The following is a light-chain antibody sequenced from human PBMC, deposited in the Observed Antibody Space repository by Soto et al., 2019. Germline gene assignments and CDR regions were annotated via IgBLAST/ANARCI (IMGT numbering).Light chain of an antibody. CDR3: CSFARSTTFYV. V-gene: IGLV2-23*01. Sequence: QSALTQPASVSASPGQSITISCTGTSSDVGSSNLVSWYQQHPGKAPKLIIYEGSRRPSGVSGRFSGSKSGNTASLTISGLQADDEADYYCCSFARSTTFYVFVTGTKVTVL. CDR2: EGS. CDR1: SSDVGSSNL. J-gene: IGLJ1*01.